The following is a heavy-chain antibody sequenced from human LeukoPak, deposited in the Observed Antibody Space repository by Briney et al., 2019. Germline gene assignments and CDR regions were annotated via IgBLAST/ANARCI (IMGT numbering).Heavy chain of an antibody. V-gene: IGHV4-59*08. CDR2: IYYSGST. D-gene: IGHD3-22*01. CDR1: GGSISSYY. CDR3: ARSLVVVTPGYYFDY. J-gene: IGHJ4*02. Sequence: SETLSLTCTVSGGSISSYYWSWIRQPPGKGLEWIGYIYYSGSTNYNPSLKSRVTISVDTSKNQFSLKLSSVTAADTAVYYCARSLVVVTPGYYFDYWGQGTLVTVSS.